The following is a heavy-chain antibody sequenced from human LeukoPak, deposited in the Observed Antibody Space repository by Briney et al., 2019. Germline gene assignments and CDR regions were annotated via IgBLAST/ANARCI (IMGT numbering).Heavy chain of an antibody. J-gene: IGHJ4*02. CDR3: TRPLRGGSFDY. D-gene: IGHD1-26*01. CDR1: GFTFSSYG. CDR2: IRSKGNNYAT. Sequence: GGSLRLSCAASGFTFSSYGMHWVRQASGKGLEWVGRIRSKGNNYATTYAASVKGRFIISRDDSKSTAYLQMNSLKAEDTAVYYCTRPLRGGSFDYWGQGTLVTVSS. V-gene: IGHV3-73*01.